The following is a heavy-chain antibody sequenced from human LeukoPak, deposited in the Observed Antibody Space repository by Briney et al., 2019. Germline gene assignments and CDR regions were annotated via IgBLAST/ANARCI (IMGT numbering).Heavy chain of an antibody. CDR1: GFTFRDYG. Sequence: PGGSLRLSCGASGFTFRDYGMHWVRQAPGKGLEWVSNIWFDGSNKYYAESVKGRFSISRDNSKNTLYLQMNGLRPDDTAVYYCASTRTGISSYYFYYMDVWGKGTTVIVSS. J-gene: IGHJ6*03. D-gene: IGHD3-10*01. CDR3: ASTRTGISSYYFYYMDV. CDR2: IWFDGSNK. V-gene: IGHV3-33*01.